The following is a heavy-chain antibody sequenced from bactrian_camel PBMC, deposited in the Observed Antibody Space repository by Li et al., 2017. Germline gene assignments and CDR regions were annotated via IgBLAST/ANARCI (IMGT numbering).Heavy chain of an antibody. D-gene: IGHD4*01. J-gene: IGHJ4*01. CDR2: IGSDGST. V-gene: IGHV3S53*01. CDR1: GSGYISGTYC. CDR3: VQDSGWGSNIDCGRAWYQYNY. Sequence: HVQLVESGGRSVQTGGSLRLSCAASGSGYISGTYCLGWFRQVPGKEREFVSAIGSDGSTKYAESVKGRFTISKDGDKNMYLQLNSLKPEDTGMYYCVQDSGWGSNIDCGRAWYQYNYWGQGTQVTVS.